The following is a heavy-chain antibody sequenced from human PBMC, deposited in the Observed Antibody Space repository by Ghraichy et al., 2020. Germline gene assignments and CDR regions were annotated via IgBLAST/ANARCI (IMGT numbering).Heavy chain of an antibody. V-gene: IGHV3-21*01. Sequence: GGSLRLSCAASGFTFSSYRINWVRQAPGKGLEWVSFSSSSSSYIYYADSVKGRFTISRDNAKNSLYLQMNSLRVEDTAVYYCARDPGYCSGGRCYGDAFDIWGQGTMVTVSS. CDR1: GFTFSSYR. D-gene: IGHD2-15*01. CDR2: SSSSSSYI. J-gene: IGHJ3*02. CDR3: ARDPGYCSGGRCYGDAFDI.